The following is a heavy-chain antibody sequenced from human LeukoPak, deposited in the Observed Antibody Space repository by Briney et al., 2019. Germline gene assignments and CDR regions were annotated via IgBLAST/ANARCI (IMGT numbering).Heavy chain of an antibody. D-gene: IGHD4-17*01. CDR3: AREPGYGDFASYHFNY. Sequence: SETLSLTCTVSGGSISSYYWSWIRQPPGKGLEWIGYIYYSGSTNYNPSLKSRVTISVDTSKNQFSLKLSSVTAADTAVYDCAREPGYGDFASYHFNYLGQGTLVTVSS. V-gene: IGHV4-59*01. CDR2: IYYSGST. J-gene: IGHJ4*01. CDR1: GGSISSYY.